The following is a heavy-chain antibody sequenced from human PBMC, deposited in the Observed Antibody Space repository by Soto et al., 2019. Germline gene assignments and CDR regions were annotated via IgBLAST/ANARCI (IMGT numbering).Heavy chain of an antibody. Sequence: PSETLSLTCAVYGGSFSGYYWSWIRQSPRKGLEWIGEINHSGSTNYQPSLKSRVTVSRDMSKNQFSLNLLSVTAADTAVYFCARLSGPHVVRAVTRQSWFDTWGQGTLVTVSS. J-gene: IGHJ5*02. V-gene: IGHV4-34*01. CDR1: GGSFSGYY. CDR2: INHSGST. CDR3: ARLSGPHVVRAVTRQSWFDT. D-gene: IGHD3-10*01.